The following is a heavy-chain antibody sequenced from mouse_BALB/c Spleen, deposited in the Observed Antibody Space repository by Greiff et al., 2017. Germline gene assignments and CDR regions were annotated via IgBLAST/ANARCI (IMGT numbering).Heavy chain of an antibody. V-gene: IGHV2-6-7*01. D-gene: IGHD2-10*02. J-gene: IGHJ4*01. Sequence: VHLVESGPGLVAPSQSLSITCTVSGFSLTGYGVNWVRQPPGKGLEWLGMIWGDGSTDYNSALKSRLSISKDNSKSQVFLKMNSLQTDDTARYYCARDPYGNPYYYAMDYWGQGTSVTVSS. CDR2: IWGDGST. CDR3: ARDPYGNPYYYAMDY. CDR1: GFSLTGYG.